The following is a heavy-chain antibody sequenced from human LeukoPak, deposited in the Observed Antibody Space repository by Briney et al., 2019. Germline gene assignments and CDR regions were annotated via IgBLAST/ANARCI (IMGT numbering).Heavy chain of an antibody. V-gene: IGHV3-48*01. J-gene: IGHJ5*02. Sequence: GGSRRLSCAASGFTFSGYAMKWVRQAPGKGLEWVAYISSSSGTIYYTDSVKGRFTISRDNAKNSVFLQMSSLSGGDTAIYYCARDQGFRYFDPWGQGTLVTVSS. CDR2: ISSSSGTI. D-gene: IGHD3-16*02. CDR3: ARDQGFRYFDP. CDR1: GFTFSGYA.